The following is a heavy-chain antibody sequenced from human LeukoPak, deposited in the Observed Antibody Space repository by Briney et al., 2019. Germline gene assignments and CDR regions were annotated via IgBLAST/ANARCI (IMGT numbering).Heavy chain of an antibody. CDR1: GGTFSSYA. D-gene: IGHD3-10*01. CDR2: IIPIFGTA. CDR3: ARMLGSGSYYAPYYFDY. Sequence: ASVKVSCKASGGTFSSYAISWVRQAPGQGLEWMGGIIPIFGTANYAQKFQGRVTITADESTSTAYMELSSLRSEDTAVYYCARMLGSGSYYAPYYFDYWGQGTLVTVSS. J-gene: IGHJ4*02. V-gene: IGHV1-69*13.